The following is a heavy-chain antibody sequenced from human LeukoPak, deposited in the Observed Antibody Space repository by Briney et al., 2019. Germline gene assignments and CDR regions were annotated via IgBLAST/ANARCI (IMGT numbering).Heavy chain of an antibody. CDR2: ISSSGFNI. CDR1: GFTFSSYE. CDR3: AKDTKNAIDY. Sequence: QTGGSLRLSCAVSGFTFSSYEMNWVRQAPGKGLEWVSYISSSGFNIYYADSVKGRFTISRDNAKNSLYLQMNSLRAEDTAVYYCAKDTKNAIDYWGQGTLVTVSS. V-gene: IGHV3-48*03. J-gene: IGHJ4*02. D-gene: IGHD2-2*01.